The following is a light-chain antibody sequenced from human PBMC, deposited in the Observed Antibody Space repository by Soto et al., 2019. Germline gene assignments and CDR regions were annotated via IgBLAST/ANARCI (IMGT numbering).Light chain of an antibody. CDR3: QQYYSTPPT. CDR1: QSVLYSSNNNNY. V-gene: IGKV4-1*01. J-gene: IGKJ1*01. Sequence: DIVMTQSPDSLAVSLGERATINCKSSQSVLYSSNNNNYLAWYQQKPGQPPKLLIYWASTRESGVPDRFSGSGSATDFTPTLSSLQAEDVAVYYCQQYYSTPPTFGQGTKVEIK. CDR2: WAS.